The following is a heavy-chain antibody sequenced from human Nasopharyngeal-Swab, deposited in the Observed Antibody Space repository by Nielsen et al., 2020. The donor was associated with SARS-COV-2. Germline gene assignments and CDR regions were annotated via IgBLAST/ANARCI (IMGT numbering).Heavy chain of an antibody. CDR2: IGTSDDT. CDR1: GFNFASFA. D-gene: IGHD2/OR15-2a*01. J-gene: IGHJ4*02. Sequence: SLKISCAASGFNFASFAMTWVRQAPGKGLEWVSTIGTSDDTYYTDSVKGRFAISRDNSKNKVYLQMDSLRPDDTALYYCAKTFLIAPRTYDYWGQATLVTVSS. V-gene: IGHV3-23*01. CDR3: AKTFLIAPRTYDY.